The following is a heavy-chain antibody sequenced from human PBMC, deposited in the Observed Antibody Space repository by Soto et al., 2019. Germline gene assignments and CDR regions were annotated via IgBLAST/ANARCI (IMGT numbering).Heavy chain of an antibody. J-gene: IGHJ5*02. V-gene: IGHV3-21*01. CDR3: ARVGTGTMGAWFEP. CDR1: GFTFSRYS. Sequence: LRLSCAASGFTFSRYSINWVRQAPGKGLEWVSSISSSSSYIYYADSVKGRFTISRDNAKNSLYLQMNSLRAEDTAVYYCARVGTGTMGAWFEPWGQGTLVTVSS. D-gene: IGHD1-7*01. CDR2: ISSSSSYI.